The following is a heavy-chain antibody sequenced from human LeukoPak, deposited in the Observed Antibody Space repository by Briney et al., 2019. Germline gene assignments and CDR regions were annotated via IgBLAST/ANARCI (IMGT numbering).Heavy chain of an antibody. V-gene: IGHV1-18*01. CDR2: ISAYNGNI. J-gene: IGHJ5*02. D-gene: IGHD3-3*01. CDR1: GYTFTSYG. Sequence: ASVKVSCKASGYTFTSYGISWVRQAPGQGLEWMGWISAYNGNINYAQKLQGRVTMTTDTSASTAYMELRSLRSDDTAVYYCARVGVGIYDFWSGYFRDPWGQGTLVTVSS. CDR3: ARVGVGIYDFWSGYFRDP.